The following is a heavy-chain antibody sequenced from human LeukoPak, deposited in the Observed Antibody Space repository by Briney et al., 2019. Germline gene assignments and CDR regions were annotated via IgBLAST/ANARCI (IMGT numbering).Heavy chain of an antibody. D-gene: IGHD2-15*01. Sequence: GGSLRLSCAASGFTFSSYGMHWVRQAPGKGLEWVAKIKQDGSEKYYVDSVKGRFTISRDNDNNSMYLQINSLRAEDTAVYYCARYHGGYFAYWGQGTLVTVSS. CDR1: GFTFSSYG. V-gene: IGHV3-7*01. CDR2: IKQDGSEK. J-gene: IGHJ4*02. CDR3: ARYHGGYFAY.